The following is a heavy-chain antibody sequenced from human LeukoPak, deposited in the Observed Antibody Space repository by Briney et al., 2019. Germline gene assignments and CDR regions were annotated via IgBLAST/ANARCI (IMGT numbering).Heavy chain of an antibody. CDR3: ARDYSYGPHDAFDI. Sequence: GASVKVSCKASGYTFTSYGISWVRQAPGQGLEWMGWISAYSGNTNYAQKLQGRVTMTTDTSTSTAYMELRSLRSDDTAVYYCARDYSYGPHDAFDIWGQGTMVTVSS. J-gene: IGHJ3*02. CDR2: ISAYSGNT. CDR1: GYTFTSYG. V-gene: IGHV1-18*01. D-gene: IGHD5-18*01.